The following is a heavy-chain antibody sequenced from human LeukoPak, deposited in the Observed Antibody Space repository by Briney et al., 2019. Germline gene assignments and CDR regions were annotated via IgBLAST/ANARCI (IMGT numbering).Heavy chain of an antibody. CDR1: GFTFDDYA. Sequence: PGGSLRLSCAASGFTFDDYAMHWVRQPPGKGLEWVSGISWDSDNMDYADSVKGRFTISRDNSKNTLYLQMNSLRAEDTAVYYCAKDSYTWGVPYYYYYYMDVWGKGTTVTVSS. D-gene: IGHD3-16*01. V-gene: IGHV3-9*01. CDR2: ISWDSDNM. CDR3: AKDSYTWGVPYYYYYYMDV. J-gene: IGHJ6*03.